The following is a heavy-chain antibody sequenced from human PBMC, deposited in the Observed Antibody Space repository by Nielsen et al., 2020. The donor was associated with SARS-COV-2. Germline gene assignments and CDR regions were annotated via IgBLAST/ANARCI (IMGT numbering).Heavy chain of an antibody. CDR1: GYTFTSYY. CDR3: ARAGGSGWYFDL. Sequence: ASVKVSCKASGYTFTSYYMHWVRQAPGQGLEWMGIINPSGGSTSYAQKFQGRVTMTRDTSTSTVYMEPSSLRSEDTAVYYCARAGGSGWYFDLWGRGTLVTVSS. J-gene: IGHJ2*01. CDR2: INPSGGST. V-gene: IGHV1-46*01. D-gene: IGHD3-10*01.